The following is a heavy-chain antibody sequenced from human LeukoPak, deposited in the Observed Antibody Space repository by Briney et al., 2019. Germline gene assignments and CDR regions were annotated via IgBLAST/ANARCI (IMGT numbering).Heavy chain of an antibody. CDR2: ISYDGSNK. J-gene: IGHJ3*02. CDR3: AKRNGDDAFDI. V-gene: IGHV3-30-3*02. D-gene: IGHD4-17*01. Sequence: PGGSLRLSCAASGFTFSSYAMHWVRQAPGKGLEWVAVISYDGSNKYYAGSVKGRFTISRDNSKNTLYLQMNSLRAEDTAVYYCAKRNGDDAFDIWGQGTMVTVSS. CDR1: GFTFSSYA.